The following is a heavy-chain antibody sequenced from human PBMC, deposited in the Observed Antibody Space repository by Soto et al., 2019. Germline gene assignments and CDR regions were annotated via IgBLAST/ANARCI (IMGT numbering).Heavy chain of an antibody. D-gene: IGHD2-8*01. CDR1: GYSFPDSH. J-gene: IGHJ6*02. CDR2: INPKSGGT. CDR3: ARRHSTDCSKGVCSFFYNHEMDV. Sequence: GSSVKVSCKASGYSFPDSHIHWVRQAPGQGLEWLGRINPKSGGTSTAQKFQGWVTMTRDRSISTVYMELTRLRSGETAVYLCARRHSTDCSKGVCSFFYNHEMDVWGQGTAVTVSS. V-gene: IGHV1-2*04.